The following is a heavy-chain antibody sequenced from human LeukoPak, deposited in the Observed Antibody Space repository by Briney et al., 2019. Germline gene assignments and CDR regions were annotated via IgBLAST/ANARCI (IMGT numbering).Heavy chain of an antibody. Sequence: GGSLRLSCAASGFTFSSYAMSWVRQAPGKGLEWVPAISGSGGSTYYAHSVKGRFTISRDNSKNPLYLQMNSLSAEDTAVYYCRAKLGYCSGGSCYCGPHNYYYGMDVWGEGTTVTVSS. V-gene: IGHV3-23*01. D-gene: IGHD2-15*01. J-gene: IGHJ6*04. CDR1: GFTFSSYA. CDR3: RAKLGYCSGGSCYCGPHNYYYGMDV. CDR2: ISGSGGST.